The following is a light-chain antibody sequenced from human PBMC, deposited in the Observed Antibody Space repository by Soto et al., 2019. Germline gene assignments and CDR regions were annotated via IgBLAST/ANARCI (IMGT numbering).Light chain of an antibody. CDR3: QNYNGAPWT. V-gene: IGKV1-27*01. CDR1: QGISTY. J-gene: IGKJ1*01. CDR2: AAS. Sequence: DIPMTQSPSSLSASVGDRVTITCRASQGISTYLVWYQQKPGTVPKLLIFAASTLQSGVPSRFSGSGSGTDFTLTISSLQPEDGATYYCQNYNGAPWTFGQGTKVEIK.